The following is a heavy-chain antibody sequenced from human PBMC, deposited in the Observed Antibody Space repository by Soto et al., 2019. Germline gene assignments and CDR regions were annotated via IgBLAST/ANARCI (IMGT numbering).Heavy chain of an antibody. CDR1: GYSFTSYW. D-gene: IGHD3-22*01. CDR3: ARSGEAESYCYDRSALGYYYYGMDV. V-gene: IGHV5-51*01. Sequence: PGEALKISCKGSGYSFTSYWLGWVRQMPGKGLEWMGIIYPGDSDTRYSPSFQGQVTISADKSISTAYLQWSSLKASDTAMYYCARSGEAESYCYDRSALGYYYYGMDVWGQGTTVTVSS. CDR2: IYPGDSDT. J-gene: IGHJ6*02.